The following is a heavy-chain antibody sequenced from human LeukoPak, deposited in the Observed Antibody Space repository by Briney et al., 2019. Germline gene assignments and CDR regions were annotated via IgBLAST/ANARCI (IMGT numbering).Heavy chain of an antibody. J-gene: IGHJ6*02. CDR2: ISGSGGSK. D-gene: IGHD2-2*01. CDR1: GFTFSSYA. CDR3: AKGVRVCSSTSCLPLKYYYYGMDV. Sequence: PGGSLRLSCAVSGFTFSSYAMRWVRQAPGKGLEWVSAISGSGGSKYYADSVKGRFTISRDNSKNTLYLQMNSLRAEDTAVYYCAKGVRVCSSTSCLPLKYYYYGMDVWGQGTTVTVSS. V-gene: IGHV3-23*01.